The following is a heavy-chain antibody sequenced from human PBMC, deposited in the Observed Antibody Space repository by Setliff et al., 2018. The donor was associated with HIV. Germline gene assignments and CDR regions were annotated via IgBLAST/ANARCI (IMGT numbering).Heavy chain of an antibody. CDR1: GGSISSGGYY. D-gene: IGHD3-22*01. CDR2: IYYSGST. V-gene: IGHV4-31*01. J-gene: IGHJ3*02. CDR3: ARGEPTYHYDSSGYFGAFDI. Sequence: SETLSLTCTVSGGSISSGGYYWSWLRQHPGKGLEWIGYIYYSGSTYYHPSLKSLVTISVDTSKNQFSLKLSSVTAAETAVYYCARGEPTYHYDSSGYFGAFDIWAKGQWSPSPQ.